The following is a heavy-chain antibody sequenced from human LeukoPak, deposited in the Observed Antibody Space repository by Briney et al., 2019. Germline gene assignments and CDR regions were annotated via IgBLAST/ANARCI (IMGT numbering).Heavy chain of an antibody. CDR3: ARRDYFATGNYVDY. CDR1: GYTLTNYW. CDR2: IYPPDSDT. V-gene: IGHV5-51*01. Sequence: GESLKISCKGSGYTLTNYWIGWVRQMPGKGLEWMGIIYPPDSDTRYSPSFQGQVTISVDKSISTAYLQWNSLKASDTAIYYCARRDYFATGNYVDYWGQGTLVTVSS. D-gene: IGHD3-10*01. J-gene: IGHJ4*02.